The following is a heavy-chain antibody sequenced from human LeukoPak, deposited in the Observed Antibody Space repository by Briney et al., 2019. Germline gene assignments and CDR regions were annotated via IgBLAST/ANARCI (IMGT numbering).Heavy chain of an antibody. J-gene: IGHJ3*02. CDR2: INHSGST. D-gene: IGHD5-12*01. CDR1: GGSFSGYY. V-gene: IGHV4-34*01. Sequence: SETLFLTCAADGGSFSGYYWSWIRQPPGKGLEWIGEINHSGSTNYNPSLKSRVTISVDTSKNQFSLQLSSVTAADTAVYYCARGRWLRRAFDIWGQGTMVTVSS. CDR3: ARGRWLRRAFDI.